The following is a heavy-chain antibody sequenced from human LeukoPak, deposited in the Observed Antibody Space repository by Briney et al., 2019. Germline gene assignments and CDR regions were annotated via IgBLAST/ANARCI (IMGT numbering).Heavy chain of an antibody. CDR3: AREDWSR. D-gene: IGHD3-9*01. J-gene: IGHJ4*02. CDR2: INTNTGSP. CDR1: GYTFTSYG. Sequence: ASVKASCRASGYTFTSYGMNWVRQAPGQGLEWMGWINTNTGSPTYVQGFTGRFVFSLDTSVITAYLQISSLKAEDTAVYYCAREDWSRWGQGTLVTVSS. V-gene: IGHV7-4-1*02.